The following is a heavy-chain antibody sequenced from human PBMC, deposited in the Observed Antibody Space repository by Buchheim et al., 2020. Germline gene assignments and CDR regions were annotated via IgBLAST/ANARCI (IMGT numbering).Heavy chain of an antibody. CDR3: ARAAAGLLPLDY. D-gene: IGHD6-13*01. Sequence: QVQLVQSGAEVKKPGASVKVSCKASGYTFTSYAMHWVRQAPGQRLEWMGWINAGTGNTKYSQKFQGRVTITRDTSASTAYMELSSLRSEDTAVYYCARAAAGLLPLDYWGQGTL. CDR1: GYTFTSYA. CDR2: INAGTGNT. V-gene: IGHV1-3*01. J-gene: IGHJ4*02.